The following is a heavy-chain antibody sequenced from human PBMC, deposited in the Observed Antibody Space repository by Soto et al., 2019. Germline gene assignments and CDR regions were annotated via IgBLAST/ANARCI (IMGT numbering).Heavy chain of an antibody. CDR1: GGSISSSHYY. Sequence: SETLSLTCTVSGGSISSSHYYWGWVRRPPGKGLEWIATIYYSGLTYFNPSLKSRVTISVDTSKNQFSLKLSSVTAADAAVFYCASYDSTDSFYFPVVYWGQGILDTVSS. CDR2: IYYSGLT. D-gene: IGHD3-22*01. J-gene: IGHJ4*02. V-gene: IGHV4-39*01. CDR3: ASYDSTDSFYFPVVY.